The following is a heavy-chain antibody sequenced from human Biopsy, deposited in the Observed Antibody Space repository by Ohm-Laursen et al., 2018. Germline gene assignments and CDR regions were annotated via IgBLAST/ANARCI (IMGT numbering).Heavy chain of an antibody. V-gene: IGHV4-59*08. CDR3: ARRGSGGRSFDY. Sequence: GTLSLTCLVSGDSINSSYWSWIRQAPGKGLEWIGFISNSGNTNYNPSLKSRVTISADTSKNQFSLKLGSVTVADTAVFYCARRGSGGRSFDYWGQGSLVTVSS. CDR1: GDSINSSY. D-gene: IGHD2-15*01. CDR2: ISNSGNT. J-gene: IGHJ4*02.